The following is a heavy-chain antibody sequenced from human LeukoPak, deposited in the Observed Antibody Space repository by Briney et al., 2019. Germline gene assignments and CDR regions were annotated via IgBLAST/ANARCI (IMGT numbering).Heavy chain of an antibody. CDR3: ARDVLAAPGTFDY. Sequence: PSETLSLTCTVSGGSISRYYWSWIRQPPGKGLEWFGYVYDSGTTNYNPSLKSRVTISVDTSKNQFSLKLSSVTAADTAVYYCARDVLAAPGTFDYWGQGALVTVSS. D-gene: IGHD6-13*01. CDR1: GGSISRYY. V-gene: IGHV4-59*01. CDR2: VYDSGTT. J-gene: IGHJ4*02.